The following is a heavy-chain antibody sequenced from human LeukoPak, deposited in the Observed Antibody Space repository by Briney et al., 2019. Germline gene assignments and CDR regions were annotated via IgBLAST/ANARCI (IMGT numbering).Heavy chain of an antibody. CDR2: INHSGST. J-gene: IGHJ4*02. D-gene: IGHD1-26*01. V-gene: IGHV4-34*01. CDR1: GGSLSGYY. Sequence: PSETLSLTCAVYGGSLSGYYWSWIRQPPGKGLEWIGEINHSGSTNYNPSLKSRVTISVDTSKNQFSLKLSSVTAADTAVYYCARDRSIVGATFRDYWGQGTLVTVSS. CDR3: ARDRSIVGATFRDY.